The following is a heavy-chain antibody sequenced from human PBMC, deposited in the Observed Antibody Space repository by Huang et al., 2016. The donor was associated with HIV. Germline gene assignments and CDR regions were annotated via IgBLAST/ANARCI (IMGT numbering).Heavy chain of an antibody. Sequence: EVQLVQSGAVVKKPGESLKISCKGSGYTFNGYWIGWVCQMPGKGLEGVGISEPGDSDTTYSPSFQGQVTISAGKSISTAYLQWSGLKASDTAMYYCARQGVGDFVVEPTGLGAFDIWGQGTMVTVSS. CDR2: SEPGDSDT. CDR3: ARQGVGDFVVEPTGLGAFDI. D-gene: IGHD2-2*01. V-gene: IGHV5-51*01. CDR1: GYTFNGYW. J-gene: IGHJ3*02.